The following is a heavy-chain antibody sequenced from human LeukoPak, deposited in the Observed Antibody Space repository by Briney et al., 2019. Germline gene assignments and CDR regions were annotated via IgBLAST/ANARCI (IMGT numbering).Heavy chain of an antibody. Sequence: PGGSLRLSCAASGFTFSSYAMSWVRQAPGKGLEWVSAISGSGGSTYYADSVKGRFTISRDNSKNTLYLQMNGLRAEDTAVYYCAKPVGSPYYYMDVWGKGTTVTVSS. V-gene: IGHV3-23*01. CDR3: AKPVGSPYYYMDV. CDR1: GFTFSSYA. CDR2: ISGSGGST. J-gene: IGHJ6*03. D-gene: IGHD2-15*01.